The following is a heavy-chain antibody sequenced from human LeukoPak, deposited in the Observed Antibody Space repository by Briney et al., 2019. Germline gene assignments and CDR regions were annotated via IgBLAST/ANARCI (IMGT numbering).Heavy chain of an antibody. CDR2: ISDGGAT. Sequence: PSETLSLTCNVSGGSISTYYWSWIRQPPGKGLEWIGYISDGGATSYNPSLKGRVTISVDSPKNRFSLRLTSLTAVDTALYYCARHGRTLDYFDYWGPGSLVTVSS. J-gene: IGHJ4*02. V-gene: IGHV4-59*08. CDR1: GGSISTYY. CDR3: ARHGRTLDYFDY.